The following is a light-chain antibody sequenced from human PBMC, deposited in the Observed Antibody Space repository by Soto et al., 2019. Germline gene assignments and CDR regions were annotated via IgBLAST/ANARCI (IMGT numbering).Light chain of an antibody. V-gene: IGLV2-23*01. CDR3: CSYAGSSLV. Sequence: QSALTQPRSVSGSPGQSVTISCTGTSSDVGGYNYVSWYQQHPGKAPKLMIYEGSKRPSGVSNRFSGSKSGNTASLTISGLQAEDEADYYCCSYAGSSLVFGGGTKLTVL. CDR2: EGS. J-gene: IGLJ2*01. CDR1: SSDVGGYNY.